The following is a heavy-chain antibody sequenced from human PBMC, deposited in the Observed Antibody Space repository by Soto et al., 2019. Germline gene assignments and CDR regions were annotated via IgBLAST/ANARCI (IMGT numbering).Heavy chain of an antibody. J-gene: IGHJ3*02. CDR3: ARGHKGYYDSSGYDAFDI. V-gene: IGHV3-48*02. CDR2: ISSSSSTI. CDR1: GFTFSSYS. D-gene: IGHD3-22*01. Sequence: EVQLVESGGGLVQPGGSLRLSCAASGFTFSSYSMNWVRQAPGKGLEWVSYISSSSSTIYYADSVKGRFTISRDNAKNSLYLQMNSLRDEDTAVYYCARGHKGYYDSSGYDAFDIWGQGTMVTVSS.